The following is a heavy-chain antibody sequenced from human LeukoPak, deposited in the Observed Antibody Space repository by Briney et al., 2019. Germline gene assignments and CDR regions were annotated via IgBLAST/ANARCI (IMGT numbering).Heavy chain of an antibody. D-gene: IGHD1-26*01. CDR2: IFYSGNT. V-gene: IGHV4-59*01. J-gene: IGHJ6*02. Sequence: PSETLSLTCTVSGGPISDFYWSWIRQSPEKGLEWIGNIFYSGNTNYNPSLRGRVTISVDTSKKQFSLRLTSVTAADTAVYYCARLRSGSTPPPPYYYYGLDVWGQGTTVTVSS. CDR1: GGPISDFY. CDR3: ARLRSGSTPPPPYYYYGLDV.